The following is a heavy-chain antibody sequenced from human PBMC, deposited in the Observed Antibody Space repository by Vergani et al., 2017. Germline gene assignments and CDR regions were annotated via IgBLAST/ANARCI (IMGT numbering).Heavy chain of an antibody. CDR3: AKANPRNRGYDYLYYYHAMDV. Sequence: QVQLVQSGAEVKKPGASVKVSCKASGYTFSSYDINWVRQATGQGLEWMGWMNPNSGNTGYAPKFQGRVTMTRNTSIRTAYMELSSLRSEDTAVYYCAKANPRNRGYDYLYYYHAMDVWGQGTTVTVSS. J-gene: IGHJ6*02. V-gene: IGHV1-8*01. CDR2: MNPNSGNT. CDR1: GYTFSSYD. D-gene: IGHD5-12*01.